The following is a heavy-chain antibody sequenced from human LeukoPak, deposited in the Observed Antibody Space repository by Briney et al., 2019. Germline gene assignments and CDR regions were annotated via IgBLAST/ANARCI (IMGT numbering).Heavy chain of an antibody. D-gene: IGHD6-19*01. V-gene: IGHV4-34*01. CDR2: INHSGST. CDR1: DGSFSGYY. CDR3: ARRRSSGWYNWFDP. J-gene: IGHJ5*02. Sequence: SETLSLTCAVYDGSFSGYYWSWIRQPPGKGLEWIGEINHSGSTNYNPSLKSRVTISVDTSKNQFSLKLSSVTAADTAVYYCARRRSSGWYNWFDPWGQGTLVTVSS.